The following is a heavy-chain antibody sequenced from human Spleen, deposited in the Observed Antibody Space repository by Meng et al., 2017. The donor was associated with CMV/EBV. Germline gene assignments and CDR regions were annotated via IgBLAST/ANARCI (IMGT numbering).Heavy chain of an antibody. CDR3: ARHLGAAFDY. D-gene: IGHD3-16*01. Sequence: SLTCVVYGGSFSGYYWSWIRQPPGKGLEWIGSVYYSGNTYYNPSLKSRVTISVDTSKNQFSLKLSSVTAADTAVYYCARHLGAAFDYWGQGTLVTVSS. J-gene: IGHJ4*02. CDR1: GGSFSGYY. CDR2: VYYSGNT. V-gene: IGHV4-34*01.